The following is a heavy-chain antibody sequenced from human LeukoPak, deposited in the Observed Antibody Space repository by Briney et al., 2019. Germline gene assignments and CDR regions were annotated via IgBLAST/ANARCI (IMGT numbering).Heavy chain of an antibody. D-gene: IGHD5-24*01. J-gene: IGHJ4*02. CDR2: INPNSGGA. CDR3: ARDPVGIATTEFDY. CDR1: GYTFTSYG. Sequence: ASVKVSCKASGYTFTSYGISWVRQAPGQGLEWMGWINPNSGGASYSQKFQGRVTMTRDTSISTAYMDLSKLRSDDTAVYYCARDPVGIATTEFDYWGQGTLVTVSS. V-gene: IGHV1-2*02.